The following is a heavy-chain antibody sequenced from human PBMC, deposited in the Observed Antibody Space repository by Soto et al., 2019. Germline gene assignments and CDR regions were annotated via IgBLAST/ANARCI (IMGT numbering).Heavy chain of an antibody. D-gene: IGHD2-2*01. CDR3: TTEQYCSSNTCPGAFDM. J-gene: IGHJ3*02. Sequence: EVQLVESGGDLVNPGGSLRLSCAASGFTFSHVWMSWVRQAPGKGLEWVGHIKMKSDGETTDYAAPVKGRFTISRDDSINMLFLQMNSLKTEDTAVYYCTTEQYCSSNTCPGAFDMWGQGTMVTVSS. CDR2: IKMKSDGETT. V-gene: IGHV3-15*01. CDR1: GFTFSHVW.